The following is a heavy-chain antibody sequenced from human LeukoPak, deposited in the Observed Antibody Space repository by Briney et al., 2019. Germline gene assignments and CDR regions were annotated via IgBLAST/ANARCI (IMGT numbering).Heavy chain of an antibody. D-gene: IGHD1-1*01. CDR3: ARDRSQLGFDY. CDR1: GFTFTTYG. V-gene: IGHV3-23*01. J-gene: IGHJ4*02. Sequence: GGTLRLSCAASGFTFTTYGMNWVRQAPGKGLEWVSGVIPSGASTYYADSVKGRFTISRDNSKNSLYLQMNSLRAEDTAVYYCARDRSQLGFDYWGQGTLVTVSS. CDR2: VIPSGAST.